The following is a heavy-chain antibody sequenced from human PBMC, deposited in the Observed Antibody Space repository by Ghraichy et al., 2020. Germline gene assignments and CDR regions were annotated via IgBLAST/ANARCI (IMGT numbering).Heavy chain of an antibody. J-gene: IGHJ2*01. V-gene: IGHV4-34*01. CDR3: ARGDQTYWYFDL. Sequence: SETLSLTCAVYGGSFSGYFWTWIRQPPGKGLEWIGEINHSGSTNYSPSLKSRVTISVDTSKKQFSLNLSSVTATDTAVYYCARGDQTYWYFDLWGRGTLVTVSS. CDR1: GGSFSGYF. CDR2: INHSGST.